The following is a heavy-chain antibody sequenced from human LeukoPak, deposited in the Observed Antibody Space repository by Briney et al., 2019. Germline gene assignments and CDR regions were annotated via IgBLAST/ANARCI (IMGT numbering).Heavy chain of an antibody. D-gene: IGHD5-12*01. CDR2: ISGSGGST. J-gene: IGHJ5*02. CDR3: AKGRVVATITNWFDP. Sequence: GGSLRLSCAASGFTFSSYAMSWVRQAPGKGLEWVSAISGSGGSTYYADSVKGRFTISRDNSKNTLYLQMNSLRAEDTAVYYCAKGRVVATITNWFDPWGQGTLVTVSS. V-gene: IGHV3-23*01. CDR1: GFTFSSYA.